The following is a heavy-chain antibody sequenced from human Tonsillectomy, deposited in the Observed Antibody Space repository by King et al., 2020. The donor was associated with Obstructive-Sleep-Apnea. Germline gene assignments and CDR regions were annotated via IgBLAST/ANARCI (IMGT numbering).Heavy chain of an antibody. V-gene: IGHV3-43*01. Sequence: VQLVESGGVVVQPGGSLRLSCAASGFTFSDYTMHWVRQAPGKGLEWVSYISWDGDSAHYADSVKGRFTISRDNSKDSLYLKMNSLRAEDTALYYCAKSRRTRDGYNWWYFDYWGQGTLVTVSS. J-gene: IGHJ4*02. CDR3: AKSRRTRDGYNWWYFDY. CDR2: ISWDGDSA. D-gene: IGHD5-24*01. CDR1: GFTFSDYT.